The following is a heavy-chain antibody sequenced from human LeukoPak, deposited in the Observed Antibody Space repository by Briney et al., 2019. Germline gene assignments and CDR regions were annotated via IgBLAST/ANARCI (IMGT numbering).Heavy chain of an antibody. J-gene: IGHJ4*02. CDR1: GFTFSDYS. V-gene: IGHV3-21*01. CDR2: ISSSSSYI. D-gene: IGHD2-8*01. Sequence: GGSLRLSCAASGFTFSDYSMNWVRQAPGKGLEWVSSISSSSSYIYYADSVKGRFTISRDNAKNSLYLQMNSLRAEDTAVYYCARDLWAVGYCTNGVCYIDYWGQGTLVTVSS. CDR3: ARDLWAVGYCTNGVCYIDY.